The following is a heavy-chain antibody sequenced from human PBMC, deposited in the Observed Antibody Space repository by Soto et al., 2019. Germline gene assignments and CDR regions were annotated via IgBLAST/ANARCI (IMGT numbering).Heavy chain of an antibody. J-gene: IGHJ4*02. V-gene: IGHV3-30-3*01. CDR3: ARAGYSSGFDY. Sequence: SLPLSSPASGFTFSSYAMHCVRQAPGKGLEWVAVISYAASNKYYADSVKGRFTISRDNSKNTLYLQMNSLRAEDTAVQYCARAGYSSGFDYGGQGTLVTVSS. CDR2: ISYAASNK. CDR1: GFTFSSYA. D-gene: IGHD6-19*01.